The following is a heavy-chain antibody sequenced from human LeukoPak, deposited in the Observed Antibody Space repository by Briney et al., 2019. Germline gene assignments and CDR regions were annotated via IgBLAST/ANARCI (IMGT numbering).Heavy chain of an antibody. D-gene: IGHD4-17*01. CDR2: IKSKTDGGTT. V-gene: IGHV3-15*01. J-gene: IGHJ4*02. CDR1: GFTFSNAW. CDR3: TTGYGDYEDLDY. Sequence: GGSLRLSCAASGFTFSNAWMSWVRQAPGKGLEWVGRIKSKTDGGTTDYAAPVKGRFTISRDDSKNTLYLQVNSLKTEDTAVYYCTTGYGDYEDLDYWGQGTLVTVSS.